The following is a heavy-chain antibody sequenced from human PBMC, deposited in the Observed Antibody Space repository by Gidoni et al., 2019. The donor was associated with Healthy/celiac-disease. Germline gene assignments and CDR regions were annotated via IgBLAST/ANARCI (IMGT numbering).Heavy chain of an antibody. CDR2: ISSSSSYI. CDR3: ARVLDERMGAGNWFDP. Sequence: EVQLVESGGGLVKPGGSLRLSCAASGFTFRSYSMNWVRQAPGKGLEWVSSISSSSSYIYYADSVKGRFTISRDNAKNSLYLQMNSLRAEDTAVYYCARVLDERMGAGNWFDPWGQGTLVTVSS. D-gene: IGHD1-26*01. CDR1: GFTFRSYS. V-gene: IGHV3-21*01. J-gene: IGHJ5*02.